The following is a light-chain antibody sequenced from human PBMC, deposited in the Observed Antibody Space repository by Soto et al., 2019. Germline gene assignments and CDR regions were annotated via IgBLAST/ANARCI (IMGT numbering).Light chain of an antibody. J-gene: IGLJ2*01. CDR2: STN. CDR3: VLYVGSGLL. Sequence: QTVVTQEPSFSVSPGGTVTLTCGLSSGSVSTSYYPSWYQQTPGQAPRTLIYSTNTRSSGGPGSFSGAILGNKAALTITGAQADDESDYYCVLYVGSGLLFGGGTKLTVL. V-gene: IGLV8-61*02. CDR1: SGSVSTSYY.